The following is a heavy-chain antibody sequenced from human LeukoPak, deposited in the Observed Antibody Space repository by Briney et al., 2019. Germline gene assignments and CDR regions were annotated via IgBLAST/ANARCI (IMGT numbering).Heavy chain of an antibody. CDR1: GFTVSDNY. Sequence: GGSLRLSCAASGFTVSDNYMSWVRQAPGKGLEWVSVMYSRGDTYYANSVKGRFTFSRDISKNTLYLQMNGLRSEDTAMYYCARDAPQVPAAGVLASWGQGTLVIVSS. J-gene: IGHJ5*02. V-gene: IGHV3-53*01. D-gene: IGHD6-13*01. CDR2: MYSRGDT. CDR3: ARDAPQVPAAGVLAS.